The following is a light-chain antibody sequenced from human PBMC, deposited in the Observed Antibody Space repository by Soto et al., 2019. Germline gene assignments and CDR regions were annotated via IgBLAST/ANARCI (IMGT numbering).Light chain of an antibody. V-gene: IGLV1-40*01. J-gene: IGLJ2*01. Sequence: QSVLTQPPSVSGGPGQRVTISCTGSSSNIGAGYDVHWYQQLPGTAPKLLMYGNINRPSGVPDRFSGSKSGTSASLAITGLQAEDEADYYCQSYDSSLSAVVFGGGTKVTVL. CDR1: SSNIGAGYD. CDR3: QSYDSSLSAVV. CDR2: GNI.